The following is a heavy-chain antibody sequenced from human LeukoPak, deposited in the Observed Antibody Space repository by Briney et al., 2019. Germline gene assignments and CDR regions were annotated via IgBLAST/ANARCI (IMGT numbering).Heavy chain of an antibody. CDR2: ISYDGSNK. J-gene: IGHJ4*02. D-gene: IGHD3-22*01. Sequence: QSGRSLRLSCAASGFTFSSYGMHWVRQAPGKGLEWVAVISYDGSNKYYADSVKSRFTISRDNSKNTLYLQMNSLRAEDTAVYYCAKDLVSYDSSGYPFDYWGQGTLVTVSS. CDR3: AKDLVSYDSSGYPFDY. CDR1: GFTFSSYG. V-gene: IGHV3-30*18.